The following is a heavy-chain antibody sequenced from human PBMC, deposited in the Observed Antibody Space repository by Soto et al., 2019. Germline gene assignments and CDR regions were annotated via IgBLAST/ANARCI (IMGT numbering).Heavy chain of an antibody. CDR2: IYYSGST. CDR1: GGSISSSSYY. V-gene: IGHV4-39*01. Sequence: SETLSLTCTVSGGSISSSSYYWGWIRQPPGKGLEWIGSIYYSGSTYYNPSLKSRVTISVDTSKNQFSLTLSSVTAADTAVYYCARQSGGGGSYYYFDYWGQGTLVTVSS. CDR3: ARQSGGGGSYYYFDY. J-gene: IGHJ4*02. D-gene: IGHD1-26*01.